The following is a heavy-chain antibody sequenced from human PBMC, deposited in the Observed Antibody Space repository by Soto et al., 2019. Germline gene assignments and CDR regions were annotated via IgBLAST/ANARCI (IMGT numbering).Heavy chain of an antibody. D-gene: IGHD2-2*01. CDR2: IIPILGIA. J-gene: IGHJ6*03. CDR3: ARDMHCSSTSCYADYYYYMDV. Sequence: QVQLVQSGAEVKKPGSSVKVSCKASGGTFSSYTISWVRQAPGQGLEWMGRIIPILGIANYAQKFQGRVTITADKSTSTAYMELGSLRSEDTAVYYCARDMHCSSTSCYADYYYYMDVWGKGTTVTVSS. CDR1: GGTFSSYT. V-gene: IGHV1-69*08.